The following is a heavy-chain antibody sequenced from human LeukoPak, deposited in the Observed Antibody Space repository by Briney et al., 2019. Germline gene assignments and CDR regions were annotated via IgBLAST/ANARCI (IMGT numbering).Heavy chain of an antibody. CDR1: GYTFTGYY. D-gene: IGHD2-2*01. CDR2: INPNSGGT. CDR3: ARYCSSTSCYSDY. V-gene: IGHV1-2*06. J-gene: IGHJ4*02. Sequence: ASVKVSCKASGYTFTGYYMHWVRQAPGQGLEYMGRINPNSGGTVYAQKFQGRVTMTRDTSITTAYMELTRLRSDDTAVYYYARYCSSTSCYSDYWGQGTLVTVSS.